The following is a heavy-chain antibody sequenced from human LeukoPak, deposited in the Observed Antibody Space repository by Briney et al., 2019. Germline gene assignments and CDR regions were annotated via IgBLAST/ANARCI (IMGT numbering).Heavy chain of an antibody. CDR1: GGTFSSYA. Sequence: ASVKVSCKASGGTFSSYAISWVRRAPGQGLEWMGGIIPIFGTANYAQKFQGRVTITADESTSTAYMELSSLRSEDTAVYYCARGSSYYYGSGSYYRAGWFDPWGQGTLVTVSS. D-gene: IGHD3-10*01. CDR3: ARGSSYYYGSGSYYRAGWFDP. V-gene: IGHV1-69*13. J-gene: IGHJ5*02. CDR2: IIPIFGTA.